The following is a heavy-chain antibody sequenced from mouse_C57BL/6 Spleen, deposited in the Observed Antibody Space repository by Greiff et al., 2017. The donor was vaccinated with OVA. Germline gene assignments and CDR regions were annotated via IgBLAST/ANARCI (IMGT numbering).Heavy chain of an antibody. CDR2: INPGSGGT. CDR1: GYAFTNYL. D-gene: IGHD2-2*01. CDR3: ARGYVDAMDY. V-gene: IGHV1-54*01. Sequence: QVQLQQPGAELVRPGTSVKVSCKASGYAFTNYLIEWVKQRPGQGLEWIGVINPGSGGTNYNEKFKGKATLTADKSSSTAYMQLSSLTSEDSAVYFCARGYVDAMDYWGQGTSVTVSS. J-gene: IGHJ4*01.